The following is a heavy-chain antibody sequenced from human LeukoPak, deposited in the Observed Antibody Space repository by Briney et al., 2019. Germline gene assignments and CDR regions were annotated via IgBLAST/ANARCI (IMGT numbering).Heavy chain of an antibody. V-gene: IGHV1-46*01. J-gene: IGHJ4*02. CDR1: GYTFTSYY. CDR2: INPSGGST. CDR3: ARASSVPGGSYHRATSYFDY. D-gene: IGHD2-15*01. Sequence: ASVKVSCKASGYTFTSYYMHWVRQAPGQGLEWMGIINPSGGSTSYAQKFQGRVTMTRDTSTSTVYMELSSLRSEDTAVYYCARASSVPGGSYHRATSYFDYWGQGTLVTVSS.